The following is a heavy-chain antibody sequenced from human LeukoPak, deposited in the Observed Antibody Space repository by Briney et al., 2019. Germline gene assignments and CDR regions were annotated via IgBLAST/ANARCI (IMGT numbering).Heavy chain of an antibody. V-gene: IGHV1-2*02. CDR2: INPNSGGT. Sequence: GASVKVSCKASGYTFTGYYMHWVRQAPGQGLEWMGWINPNSGGTNYAQKFQGRVTMTRDTSISTAYMELSRLRSDDTAVYYCATLVVPAAQNDAFDIWGQGTMVTVSS. D-gene: IGHD2-2*01. J-gene: IGHJ3*02. CDR1: GYTFTGYY. CDR3: ATLVVPAAQNDAFDI.